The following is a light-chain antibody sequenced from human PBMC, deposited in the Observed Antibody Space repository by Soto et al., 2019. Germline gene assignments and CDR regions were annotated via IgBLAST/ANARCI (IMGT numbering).Light chain of an antibody. V-gene: IGKV3-20*01. CDR3: QQYGSSPRT. Sequence: EIVLTQSPGTLSLSPGERATLSCRASQSVSSNFLARYQQKPGQAPRLLIYGAYNRATGIPDRFSGSGSGTDVTLTISRMEPEDFAVDDCQQYGSSPRTFGQGTKVEI. J-gene: IGKJ1*01. CDR1: QSVSSNF. CDR2: GAY.